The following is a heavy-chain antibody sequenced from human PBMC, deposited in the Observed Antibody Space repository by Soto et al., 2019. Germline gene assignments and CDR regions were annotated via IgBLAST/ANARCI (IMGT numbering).Heavy chain of an antibody. J-gene: IGHJ4*02. CDR2: ITPTLGTT. D-gene: IGHD1-1*01. V-gene: IGHV1-69*13. Sequence: ASVKVSCKASGATVSGSAFSWVRQAPGQGLEWMGGITPTLGTTNYAQHLQGRVTITADEYTATSFMELTSLTSADTAIYYCARGFTTGATLEGFDYWGQRTLVTVSS. CDR1: GATVSGSA. CDR3: ARGFTTGATLEGFDY.